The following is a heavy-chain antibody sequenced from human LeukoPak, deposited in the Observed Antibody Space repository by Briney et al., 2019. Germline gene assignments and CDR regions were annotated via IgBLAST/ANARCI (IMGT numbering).Heavy chain of an antibody. CDR2: ISRIGASI. Sequence: QSGGSLRLSCAGSGFTFSSYEMHWVRQAPGKGLEWVSSISRIGASIYYADSVKGRFTISRDNAKNSLYLQMNSLRDEDTAVYYCARDPYSRGYGAYYYYYMDVWGKGTTVTVPS. CDR1: GFTFSSYE. J-gene: IGHJ6*03. CDR3: ARDPYSRGYGAYYYYYMDV. D-gene: IGHD6-25*01. V-gene: IGHV3-48*03.